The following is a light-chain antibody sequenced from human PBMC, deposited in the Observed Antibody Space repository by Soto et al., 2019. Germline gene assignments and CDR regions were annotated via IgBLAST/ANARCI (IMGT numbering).Light chain of an antibody. J-gene: IGKJ1*01. CDR2: DAS. CDR1: QSVGAY. V-gene: IGKV3-11*01. CDR3: QQYDTSPWT. Sequence: EIVLTQSPATLSLSPGERATLSCRASQSVGAYLAWYQQKLGQAPRLLIYDASNRATGIPARFSGSGSGTDFTLTISRLEPEDFAVYYCQQYDTSPWTFGQGTKVDIK.